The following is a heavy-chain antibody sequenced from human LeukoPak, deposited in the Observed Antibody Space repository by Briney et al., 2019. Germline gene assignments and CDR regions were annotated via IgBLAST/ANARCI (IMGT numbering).Heavy chain of an antibody. J-gene: IGHJ6*03. CDR3: ARAVVPAAIPSLDYYYYYMDV. Sequence: SVKVSCKVSGYTLTELSMHWVRQAPGQGLEWMGGIIPIFGTANYAQKFQGRVTITTDESTSTAYMELSSLRSEDTAVYYCARAVVPAAIPSLDYYYYYMDVWGKGTTVTVSS. CDR1: GYTLTELS. D-gene: IGHD2-2*02. V-gene: IGHV1-69*05. CDR2: IIPIFGTA.